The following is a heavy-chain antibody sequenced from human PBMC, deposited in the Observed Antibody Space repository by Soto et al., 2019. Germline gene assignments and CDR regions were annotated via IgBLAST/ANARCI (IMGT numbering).Heavy chain of an antibody. CDR2: ISSSSSYI. Sequence: EVQLVESGGGLVKPGRSLRLSCAASGFTFSSYSMNWVRQAPGKGLEWVSSISSSSSYIYYADSVKGRFTISRDNAKNSLYLQMNSLRAEDTAVYYCATGEHYYDSSGYYYCWGQGTLVTVSS. CDR3: ATGEHYYDSSGYYYC. CDR1: GFTFSSYS. V-gene: IGHV3-21*01. J-gene: IGHJ4*02. D-gene: IGHD3-22*01.